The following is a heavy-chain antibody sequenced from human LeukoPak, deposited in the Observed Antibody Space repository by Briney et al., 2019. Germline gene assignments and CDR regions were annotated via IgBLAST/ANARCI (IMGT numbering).Heavy chain of an antibody. J-gene: IGHJ1*01. Sequence: PGGSLRLSCAASGFTFSSYSMNWVRQAPGKGLEWVANIKQDGSEKYYVDSVKGRFTISRDNAKNSLYLQMNSLRAEDTAVYYCARDLNVDXXXXXXXXTVSSGSASAPTPPE. CDR3: ARDLNVDXXXXXXXXTVSSGSASAPTPPE. V-gene: IGHV3-7*01. CDR1: GFTFSSYS. D-gene: IGHD3-10*01. CDR2: IKQDGSEK.